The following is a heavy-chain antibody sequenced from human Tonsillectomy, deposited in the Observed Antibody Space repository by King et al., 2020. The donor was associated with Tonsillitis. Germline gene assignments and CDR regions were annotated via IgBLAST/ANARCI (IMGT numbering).Heavy chain of an antibody. CDR1: GFTFSNAW. D-gene: IGHD3-22*01. V-gene: IGHV3-15*01. CDR3: TTEGDYYDSSGYYYRAFDI. CDR2: IKSKTDGGTT. J-gene: IGHJ3*02. Sequence: VQLVESGGGLVKPGGSLRLSCAASGFTFSNAWMSWVRQAPGKGLEWVGRIKSKTDGGTTDYAAPVKGRFTISRDDSKNTLYLQMNSLTTEDTAVYYCTTEGDYYDSSGYYYRAFDIWGQGTMVTVSS.